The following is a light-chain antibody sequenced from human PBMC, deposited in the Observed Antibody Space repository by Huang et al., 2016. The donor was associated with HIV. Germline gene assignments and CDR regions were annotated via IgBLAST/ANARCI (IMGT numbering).Light chain of an antibody. CDR1: QSVSSY. CDR2: DTS. Sequence: EIVLTQSPATLSLSPGERATLSCRASQSVSSYLAWYQQKPGQAPRRVIYDTSNRAAGIPARFSGSGSGTDFTLTISSLEPEEFAVYYCQQRDNWHWPFGQGTKVEIK. CDR3: QQRDNWHWP. V-gene: IGKV3-11*01. J-gene: IGKJ1*01.